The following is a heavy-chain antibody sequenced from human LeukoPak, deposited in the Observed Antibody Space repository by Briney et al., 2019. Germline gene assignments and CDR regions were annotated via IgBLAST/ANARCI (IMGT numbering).Heavy chain of an antibody. CDR2: IRYDGSNK. J-gene: IGHJ4*02. CDR1: GFTFSNYG. V-gene: IGHV3-30*02. D-gene: IGHD1-26*01. CDR3: ARPSLNSGSYFDY. Sequence: GGSLRLSCAASGFTFSNYGMHWVRQAPGKGLEWVTFIRYDGSNKYYADSVKGRFTISRDNSKNTLYLQMNSLRAEDTAVYYCARPSLNSGSYFDYWGQGTLVTVSS.